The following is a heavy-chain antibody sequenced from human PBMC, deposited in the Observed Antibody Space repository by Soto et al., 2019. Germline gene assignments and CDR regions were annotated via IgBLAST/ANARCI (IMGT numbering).Heavy chain of an antibody. CDR3: ARGRGYSYGLTFDY. CDR2: INDSGST. J-gene: IGHJ4*02. CDR1: GGSFSGYY. Sequence: QVQLQQWGAGLLKPSETLSLTCAVYGGSFSGYYWSWIRQPPGKGLEWIGEINDSGSTNYNPSLKSRVTISVDTSKNQFSLKLSSVTAADTAVYYCARGRGYSYGLTFDYWGQGTLVTVSS. D-gene: IGHD5-18*01. V-gene: IGHV4-34*01.